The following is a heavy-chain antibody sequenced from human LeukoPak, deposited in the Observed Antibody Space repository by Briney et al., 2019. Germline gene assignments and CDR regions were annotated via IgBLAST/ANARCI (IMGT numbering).Heavy chain of an antibody. CDR2: VYTSGST. D-gene: IGHD5-12*01. CDR3: ARGIGYVNFDY. Sequence: TSETLSLTCTVSGGSINNYYWSWIRQPAGKGLEWIGRVYTSGSTNYNPSLKSRVTMSVDTSKNQISLKLSPVTAADTAVYYCARGIGYVNFDYWGQGTLVTVSS. V-gene: IGHV4-4*07. CDR1: GGSINNYY. J-gene: IGHJ4*02.